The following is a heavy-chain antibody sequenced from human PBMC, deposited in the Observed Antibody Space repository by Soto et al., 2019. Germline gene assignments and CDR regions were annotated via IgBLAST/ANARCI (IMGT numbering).Heavy chain of an antibody. D-gene: IGHD3-10*02. CDR3: ARDREAGLFGEFDRNAFDI. J-gene: IGHJ3*02. Sequence: QVQLVESGGGVVQPGRSLRLSCAASGFTFSSYGMHWVRQAPGKGLEWVAVIWYDGSNKYYADSVKGRLTISRDNSKNTLYLQMNSLRAEDMAVYYCARDREAGLFGEFDRNAFDIWGQGTMVTVSS. V-gene: IGHV3-33*01. CDR1: GFTFSSYG. CDR2: IWYDGSNK.